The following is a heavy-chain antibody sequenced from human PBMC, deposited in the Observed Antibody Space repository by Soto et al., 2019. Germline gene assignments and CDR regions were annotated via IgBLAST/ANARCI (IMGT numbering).Heavy chain of an antibody. D-gene: IGHD3-16*01. CDR1: GFTVSSNY. CDR2: IYSGGST. J-gene: IGHJ6*02. CDR3: AGAVDGAVIAVFGGRYYYYRLAF. Sequence: PGGSLRLSCAASGFTVSSNYMSWVRQAPGKGLEWVSVIYSGGSTYYADSVKGRFTISRDNSKNTLYLQMNSLRAEDTAVYYCAGAVDGAVIAVFGGRYYYYRLAFWGQGTTVTVSS. V-gene: IGHV3-53*01.